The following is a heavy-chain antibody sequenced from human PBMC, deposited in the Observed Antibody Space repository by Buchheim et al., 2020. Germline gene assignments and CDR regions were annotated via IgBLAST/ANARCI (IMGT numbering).Heavy chain of an antibody. J-gene: IGHJ4*02. V-gene: IGHV3-21*01. D-gene: IGHD1-1*01. CDR1: GFSFSGYS. CDR2: ISRGSDDI. CDR3: ARGEVEETRFLDS. Sequence: EVQLVESGGGLVEPGGSLRLSYAASGFSFSGYSMNWVRQAPGEGLEWASIISRGSDDIHYADSVKGRFTISRDNAKNSLYLQMNSLRLEDTAVYYCARGEVEETRFLDSWGQGTL.